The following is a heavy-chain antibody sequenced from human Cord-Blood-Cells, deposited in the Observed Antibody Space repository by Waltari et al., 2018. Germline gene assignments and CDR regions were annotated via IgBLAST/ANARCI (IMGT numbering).Heavy chain of an antibody. D-gene: IGHD3-10*01. V-gene: IGHV4-39*01. J-gene: IGHJ6*02. CDR1: GGSISSSSYY. CDR2: IYYSVGT. CDR3: ASYGSGSSYYYYYGMDV. Sequence: QLQLQESGPGLVKPSETLSLTCTVSGGSISSSSYYWGWIRQPPGKGLEWIGSIYYSVGTYYNPSLKSRVTISVDTSKNQFSLKLSSVTAADTAVYYCASYGSGSSYYYYYGMDVWGQGTTVTVSS.